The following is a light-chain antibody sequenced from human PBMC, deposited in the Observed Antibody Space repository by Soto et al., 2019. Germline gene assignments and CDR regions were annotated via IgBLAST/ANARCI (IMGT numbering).Light chain of an antibody. V-gene: IGLV2-11*01. CDR2: DVS. J-gene: IGLJ1*01. CDR1: STDVGGYNY. Sequence: QSVLTQPRSVSGSPGQSVTISCTGTSTDVGGYNYVSWYQQHPGKVPKLMLYDVSKRPSGVPDRFSGSKSGNTASLTISGLQVEDEADYSCCSYAGRDTLYVFGSGTKVTVL. CDR3: CSYAGRDTLYV.